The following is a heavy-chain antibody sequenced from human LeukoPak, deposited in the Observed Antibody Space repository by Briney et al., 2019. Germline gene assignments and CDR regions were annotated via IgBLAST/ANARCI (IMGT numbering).Heavy chain of an antibody. Sequence: SETLSLTCAVYGGSFSGYYWSWIRQPPGKGLEWIGEINHSGSTNYNPSLKSRVTISVDTSKNQSSLKLSSVTAADTAVYYCASSGVADPFDYWGQGTLVTVSS. J-gene: IGHJ4*02. V-gene: IGHV4-34*01. CDR2: INHSGST. CDR3: ASSGVADPFDY. D-gene: IGHD6-19*01. CDR1: GGSFSGYY.